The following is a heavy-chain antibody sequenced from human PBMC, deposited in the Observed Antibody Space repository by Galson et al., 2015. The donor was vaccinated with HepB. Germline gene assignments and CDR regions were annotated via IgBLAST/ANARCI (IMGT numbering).Heavy chain of an antibody. CDR2: TSGYNGNT. V-gene: IGHV1-18*01. CDR3: ARDSARGSGTYYPNWFDP. CDR1: GYTFTTYG. D-gene: IGHD3-10*01. J-gene: IGHJ5*02. Sequence: SVKVSCKASGYTFTTYGITWVRQAPGQGLEWMGWTSGYNGNTRYAQKFQDRVTMTTDTSTSTAYMELRSLRSDDTAVYYCARDSARGSGTYYPNWFDPWGQGTLVTVSS.